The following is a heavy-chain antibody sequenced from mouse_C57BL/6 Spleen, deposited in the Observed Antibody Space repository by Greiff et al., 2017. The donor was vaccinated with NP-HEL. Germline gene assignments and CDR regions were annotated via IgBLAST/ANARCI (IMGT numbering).Heavy chain of an antibody. V-gene: IGHV1-82*01. Sequence: QVQLQQSGPELVKPGASVKISCKASGYAFSSSWMNWVKQRPGKGLEWIGRIYPGDGDTNYNGKFKGKATLTADKSSSTAYMQLSSLTSEDSAVYVCARMGDYAMDYWGQGTSVTVSS. J-gene: IGHJ4*01. D-gene: IGHD2-3*01. CDR2: IYPGDGDT. CDR1: GYAFSSSW. CDR3: ARMGDYAMDY.